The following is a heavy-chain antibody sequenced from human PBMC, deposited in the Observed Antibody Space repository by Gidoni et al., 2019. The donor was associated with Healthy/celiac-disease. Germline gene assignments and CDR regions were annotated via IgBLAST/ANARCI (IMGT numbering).Heavy chain of an antibody. D-gene: IGHD3-10*01. J-gene: IGHJ6*02. CDR2: IIPSLGIA. CDR1: GCTFSSYA. V-gene: IGHV1-69*04. CDR3: ARTRITMARGYYYYYGMDV. Sequence: QVQLVQSGAEVKKPGSSVKVFCKASGCTFSSYAISWVLQARGQGLEWMGRIIPSLGIANYAQKFQGRVTITADKSTSTAYMELSSLRSEDTAVYYCARTRITMARGYYYYYGMDVWGQGTTVTVSS.